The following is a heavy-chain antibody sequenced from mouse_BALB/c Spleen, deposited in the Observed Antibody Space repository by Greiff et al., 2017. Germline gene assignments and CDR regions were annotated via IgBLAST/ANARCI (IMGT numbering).Heavy chain of an antibody. V-gene: IGHV1-14*01. CDR1: GYTFTSYV. J-gene: IGHJ3*01. Sequence: EVQRVESGPELVKPGASVKMSCKASGYTFTSYVMHWVKQKPGQGLEWIGYINPYNDGTKYNEKFKGKATLTSDKSSSTAYMELSSLTSEDSAVYYCARLGYDGAWFAYWGQGTLVTVSA. D-gene: IGHD2-14*01. CDR2: INPYNDGT. CDR3: ARLGYDGAWFAY.